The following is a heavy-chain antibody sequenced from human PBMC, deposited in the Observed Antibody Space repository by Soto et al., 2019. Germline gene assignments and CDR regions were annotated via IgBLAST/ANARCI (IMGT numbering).Heavy chain of an antibody. CDR1: GFNVMSYW. CDR2: IKEDGSEI. J-gene: IGHJ4*02. Sequence: GGSLRLSCAVSGFNVMSYWMSGVRQAPGKGLEWVASIKEDGSEIYYLHSVRGRFSISRDSAGNALHLTMNILRVEDTAVYFCATAGNYRFDNWGLGTLVTVSS. D-gene: IGHD1-1*01. V-gene: IGHV3-7*01. CDR3: ATAGNYRFDN.